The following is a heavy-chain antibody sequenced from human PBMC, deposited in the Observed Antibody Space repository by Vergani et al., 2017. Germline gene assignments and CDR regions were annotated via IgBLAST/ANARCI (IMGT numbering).Heavy chain of an antibody. CDR1: GFTFSRYW. D-gene: IGHD2-21*02. CDR3: ASNGGDYPFDY. J-gene: IGHJ4*02. V-gene: IGHV3-7*03. Sequence: EVQLVESGGGLVQPGGSLRLSCAASGFTFSRYWMSWVRQAPGTGLEWVANIKQDGSEKYYLYSVKGRFTISRDNAKNSLYLQMNSLRAEDTAVYYCASNGGDYPFDYWGQGTLVTVSS. CDR2: IKQDGSEK.